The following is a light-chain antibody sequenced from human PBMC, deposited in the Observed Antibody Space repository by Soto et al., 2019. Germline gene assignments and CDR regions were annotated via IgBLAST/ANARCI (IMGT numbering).Light chain of an antibody. CDR1: QRLLDTSNNKNY. V-gene: IGKV4-1*01. Sequence: DIVMTQSPDSLAVYLGERATINCKSSQRLLDTSNNKNYVAWYQQKPGQPPKLLNYWASARQSGVPDRFSGSGSGTDFTSTISNLQAEDVAVYYCHQYYGSPWTFGQGTKVAVK. CDR3: HQYYGSPWT. J-gene: IGKJ1*01. CDR2: WAS.